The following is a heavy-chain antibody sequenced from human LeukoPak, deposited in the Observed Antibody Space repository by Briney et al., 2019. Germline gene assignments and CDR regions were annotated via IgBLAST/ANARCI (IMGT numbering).Heavy chain of an antibody. CDR2: IIPIFGTA. V-gene: IGHV1-69*13. J-gene: IGHJ4*02. Sequence: SVKVSCKASGGTFSSYAISWVRQAPGQGLEWMGGIIPIFGTANYAQKFQGRVTITADESTSTAYMELSSLRSEDTAVYYCARELYYYGSGSSFDYWGQGTLVTVSS. D-gene: IGHD3-10*01. CDR3: ARELYYYGSGSSFDY. CDR1: GGTFSSYA.